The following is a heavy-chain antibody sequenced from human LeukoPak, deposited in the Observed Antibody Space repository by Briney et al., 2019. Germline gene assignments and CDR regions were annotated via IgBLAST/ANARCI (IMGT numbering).Heavy chain of an antibody. CDR3: ARESQWGYFDY. D-gene: IGHD1-26*01. CDR1: GYTFTSYD. J-gene: IGHJ4*02. V-gene: IGHV1-8*01. Sequence: AXVKVSCKASGYTFTSYDINWVRQAPGQGLEGMGWMNPNSGNTVYAQKFQGRVTMTRNTSISTAYMELSSLRSEDTAVYYCARESQWGYFDYWGQGTLVTVSS. CDR2: MNPNSGNT.